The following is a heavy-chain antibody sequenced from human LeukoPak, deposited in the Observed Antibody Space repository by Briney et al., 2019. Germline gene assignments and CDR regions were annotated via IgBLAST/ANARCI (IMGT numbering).Heavy chain of an antibody. V-gene: IGHV3-23*01. J-gene: IGHJ4*02. CDR2: ISGSGGST. CDR3: AKDPRYSSDW. Sequence: GGSLRLSCAASGFTFSTYAMSWVRQAPGKGLEWVSLISGSGGSTFDADSVKGRFTISRDNSKNTLYLQMDSLRADDTAVYFCAKDPRYSSDWWGQGTLVTVSS. D-gene: IGHD6-13*01. CDR1: GFTFSTYA.